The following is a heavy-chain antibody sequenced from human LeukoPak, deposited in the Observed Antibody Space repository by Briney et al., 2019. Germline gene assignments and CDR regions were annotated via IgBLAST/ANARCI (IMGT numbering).Heavy chain of an antibody. CDR1: GYTFTSYG. V-gene: IGHV1-18*01. D-gene: IGHD6-19*01. J-gene: IGHJ5*02. CDR2: ISAYNGNT. CDR3: ARVVAVAGNALPLVAP. Sequence: ASVKVSCKASGYTFTSYGISWVRQAPGQGLEWMGWISAYNGNTNYAQKLQGRVPMTTDTSTRTAYMDLRSPTSDDTAVYYCARVVAVAGNALPLVAPWGQGTLVTVSS.